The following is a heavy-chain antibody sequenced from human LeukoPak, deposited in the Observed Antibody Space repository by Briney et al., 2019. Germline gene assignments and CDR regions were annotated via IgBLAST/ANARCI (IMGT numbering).Heavy chain of an antibody. Sequence: GGSLRLSCAASGFTFSNYVMSWVRQAPGKGLEWVSLISGSRDSTYYADSVKGRFTISRDNSKNTLYLQMNSLRAEDTAVYYCAKRFQGFGYNSNWPEDQHFDYWGQGILVTVSS. CDR3: AKRFQGFGYNSNWPEDQHFDY. J-gene: IGHJ4*02. CDR1: GFTFSNYV. V-gene: IGHV3-23*01. CDR2: ISGSRDST. D-gene: IGHD6-13*01.